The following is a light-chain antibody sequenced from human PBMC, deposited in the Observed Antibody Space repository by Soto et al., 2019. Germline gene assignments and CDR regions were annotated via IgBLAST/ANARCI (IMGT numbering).Light chain of an antibody. Sequence: QSVLTQPASVSGSPGQSITISCTGTSSDVGLYDYVSWYQQHPGKAPQLMIYAVSNRPSGVSNRFSASKSGNTASLTISGLLAEDEADYYCSSYTSSSTYVFGTGTKVTVL. CDR1: SSDVGLYDY. CDR2: AVS. CDR3: SSYTSSSTYV. J-gene: IGLJ1*01. V-gene: IGLV2-14*01.